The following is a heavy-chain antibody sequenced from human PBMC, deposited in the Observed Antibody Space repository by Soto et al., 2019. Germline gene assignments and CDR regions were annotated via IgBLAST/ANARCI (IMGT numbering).Heavy chain of an antibody. CDR1: GGSISSYY. Sequence: PSETLFLTCSVSGGSISSYYVSWIRQSAGKGLEWIGRIDTSGTTNYNPSLKSRVTMSVDASKSQFSLNLSSVTAADTAVYYCARGPRGYVYYHGMDVWGQGTTVTVSS. V-gene: IGHV4-4*07. D-gene: IGHD3-16*01. CDR2: IDTSGTT. J-gene: IGHJ6*02. CDR3: ARGPRGYVYYHGMDV.